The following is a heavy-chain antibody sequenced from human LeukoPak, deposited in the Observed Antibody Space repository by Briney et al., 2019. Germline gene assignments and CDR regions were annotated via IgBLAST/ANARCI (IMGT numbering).Heavy chain of an antibody. V-gene: IGHV3-74*01. J-gene: IGHJ4*02. Sequence: GGSLRLSCAASGFTFSSYWMHWVRQAPGKGLVWVSRINSDGSSTSYEDSVKGRFTISRDNAKNTLYLQMNSLRAEDTAVYYCARGPQWEPFDYWGQGTLVTVSS. CDR2: INSDGSST. D-gene: IGHD1-26*01. CDR3: ARGPQWEPFDY. CDR1: GFTFSSYW.